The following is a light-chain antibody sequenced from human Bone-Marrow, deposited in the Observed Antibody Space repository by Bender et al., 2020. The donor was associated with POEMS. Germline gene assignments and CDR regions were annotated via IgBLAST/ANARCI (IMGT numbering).Light chain of an antibody. Sequence: SSVLTQPPSVSVAPGETARITCGGNNIGSKSVHWYQQKPGQAPVLVVHDDSDRPSGIPERFSASNSGNTATLTITRVESGDEADYYCQVWDSDTDHPVVFGGGTKVTVL. J-gene: IGLJ2*01. V-gene: IGLV3-21*02. CDR3: QVWDSDTDHPVV. CDR1: NIGSKS. CDR2: DDS.